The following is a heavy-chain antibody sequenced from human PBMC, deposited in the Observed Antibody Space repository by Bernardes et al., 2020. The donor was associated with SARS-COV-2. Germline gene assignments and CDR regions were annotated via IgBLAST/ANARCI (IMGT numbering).Heavy chain of an antibody. D-gene: IGHD4-4*01. CDR2: ISVYNGTT. CDR1: GFTLSSYG. V-gene: IGHV1-18*04. Sequence: AGGKVPRKASGFTLSSYGISWVRQAPGQELEWMGWISVYNGTTNYGQRFQGRVTMTADTSTSTAYMELRSLTSADTAVYYCARTVTIYRYYYGMDVWGQGTTVTVAS. J-gene: IGHJ6*02. CDR3: ARTVTIYRYYYGMDV.